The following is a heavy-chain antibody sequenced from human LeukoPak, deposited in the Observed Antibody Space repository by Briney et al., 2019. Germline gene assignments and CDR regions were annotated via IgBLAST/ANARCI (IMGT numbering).Heavy chain of an antibody. V-gene: IGHV4-38-2*02. CDR3: ARDGNAL. CDR1: GYSISSGYY. CDR2: IYHSGST. Sequence: SETLSLTCTVAGYSISSGYYWGWIRQPPGKGLEWIGIIYHSGSTYFNPSLKSRVTISVDTSKNQFSLKLRSVTAADTAVYYCARDGNALWGQGTLVTVSS. D-gene: IGHD1-1*01. J-gene: IGHJ4*02.